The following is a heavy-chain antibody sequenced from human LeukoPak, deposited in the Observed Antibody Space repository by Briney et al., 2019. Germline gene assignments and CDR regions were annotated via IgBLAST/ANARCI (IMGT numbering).Heavy chain of an antibody. D-gene: IGHD1-1*01. CDR2: ISRGVETT. CDR1: GFTFSDYH. J-gene: IGHJ6*03. Sequence: PGGSLRLSCAASGFTFSDYHMSWIRQAPGKGLEWISYISRGVETTNYADSVKGRFTISRDNAKNSLYLHLNSLRADDTAVYFCATSGTYFYYHYFDIWGTGTTVTVSS. CDR3: ATSGTYFYYHYFDI. V-gene: IGHV3-11*01.